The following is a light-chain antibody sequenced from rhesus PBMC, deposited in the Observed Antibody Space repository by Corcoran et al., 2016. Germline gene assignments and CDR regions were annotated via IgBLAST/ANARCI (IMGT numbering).Light chain of an antibody. J-gene: IGKJ3*01. CDR3: QQYNNSPFT. Sequence: DIQMTQSPSSLSASVGDTVTITCRASQGINNYLSWYQQKPGKAPKPLIYYASRLETGVPSRLSGSGSGTDYTLTISSLHPEDIATYYCQQYNNSPFTFGPGTKLDIK. V-gene: IGKV1-66*01. CDR2: YAS. CDR1: QGINNY.